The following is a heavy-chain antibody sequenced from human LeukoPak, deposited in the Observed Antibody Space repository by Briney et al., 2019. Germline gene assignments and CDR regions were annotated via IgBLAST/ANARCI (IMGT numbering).Heavy chain of an antibody. Sequence: GGSLRLSCAASGFTFSSYSMNWVRQAPGKGLEWVSYISGSSSTIYDADSVKGRFTISRDNAKNSLYLQMNSLTAADTAVYYCARRTSGEETGSYLYYFDYWGQGTLVTVSS. V-gene: IGHV3-48*01. CDR1: GFTFSSYS. D-gene: IGHD3-16*02. J-gene: IGHJ4*02. CDR3: ARRTSGEETGSYLYYFDY. CDR2: ISGSSSTI.